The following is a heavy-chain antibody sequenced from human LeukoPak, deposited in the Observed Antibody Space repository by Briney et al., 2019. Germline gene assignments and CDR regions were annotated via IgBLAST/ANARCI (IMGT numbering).Heavy chain of an antibody. V-gene: IGHV4-31*02. J-gene: IGHJ3*01. D-gene: IGHD2-2*01. Sequence: PSETLSLTCNVSGVSISDGRYYWAWIRQVPGKGLEWIGYKYYSGSAKYNQSLKSRLTVSIDTPENQFSLHLSSVTAADTATYYCATPYCSGISCLDVFNVWGQGRRVTVSS. CDR2: KYYSGSA. CDR3: ATPYCSGISCLDVFNV. CDR1: GVSISDGRYY.